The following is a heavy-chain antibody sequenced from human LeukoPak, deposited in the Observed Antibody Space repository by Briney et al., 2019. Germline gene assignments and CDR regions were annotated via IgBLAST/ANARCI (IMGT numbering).Heavy chain of an antibody. J-gene: IGHJ1*01. CDR2: ISRGSSYI. D-gene: IGHD2-2*01. CDR1: GVTFSSYT. Sequence: GGSLRLSCAASGVTFSSYTMNWVRQAPGKGLEWVSSISRGSSYIYYADSVKGRFTISRDNAKNSLYLQVNSLRAEDPAVYYCARETRHCSSTSCSSLEYFQHWGQGTLVTVSS. V-gene: IGHV3-21*01. CDR3: ARETRHCSSTSCSSLEYFQH.